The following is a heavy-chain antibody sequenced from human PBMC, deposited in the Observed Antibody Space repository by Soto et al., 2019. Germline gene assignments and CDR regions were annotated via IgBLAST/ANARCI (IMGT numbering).Heavy chain of an antibody. CDR3: TRRDSGSYSGYFDY. CDR2: IRSKAYGGTT. CDR1: GFTLGDYA. J-gene: IGHJ4*02. Sequence: PGGPLRLSCPASGFTLGDYAMSWFRQAPGKGLEWVGFIRSKAYGGTTEYAASVKGRFTISRDDSKSIAYLQMNSLKTEDTAVYYCTRRDSGSYSGYFDYWGQGTLVTV. D-gene: IGHD1-26*01. V-gene: IGHV3-49*03.